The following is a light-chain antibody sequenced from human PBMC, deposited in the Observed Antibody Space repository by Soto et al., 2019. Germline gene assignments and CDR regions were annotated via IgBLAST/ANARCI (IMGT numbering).Light chain of an antibody. CDR3: QQYETFSGT. V-gene: IGKV1-5*01. CDR1: QSISSY. CDR2: DAS. Sequence: DIPRTQSPSSLSASVGGRVTITCRSSQSISSYLNWYQQKPGEAPKLLIYDASALPRGVPSRFSGSGSGTKFTLTIASLQPDDFATYYCQQYETFSGTFGPGTKVDIK. J-gene: IGKJ1*01.